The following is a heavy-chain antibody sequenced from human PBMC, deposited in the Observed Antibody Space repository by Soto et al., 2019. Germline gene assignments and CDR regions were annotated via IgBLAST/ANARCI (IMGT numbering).Heavy chain of an antibody. D-gene: IGHD3-9*01. J-gene: IGHJ4*02. CDR2: ISWNSGSI. Sequence: GGSLRLSCAASGFTFDDYAMHWVRQAPGKGLEWVSGISWNSGSIGYADSVKGRFTISRDNAKNSLYLQMNSLRAEDTALYYCAKDYSGRYDILTGYPLALFDYWGQGTLVTVSS. V-gene: IGHV3-9*01. CDR1: GFTFDDYA. CDR3: AKDYSGRYDILTGYPLALFDY.